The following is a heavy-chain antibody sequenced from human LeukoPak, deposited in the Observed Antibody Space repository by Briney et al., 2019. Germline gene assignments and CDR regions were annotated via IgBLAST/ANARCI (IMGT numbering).Heavy chain of an antibody. CDR3: ARVRLPHYDFWSGYTLGP. CDR2: ISAYNGNT. Sequence: ASVKVSCKASGYTFTSYGISWVRQAPGQGLEWMAWISAYNGNTNYAQKLQGRVTMTTDTSTSTAYMELRSLRSDDTAVYYCARVRLPHYDFWSGYTLGPWGQGTLVTVSS. J-gene: IGHJ5*02. V-gene: IGHV1-18*01. CDR1: GYTFTSYG. D-gene: IGHD3-3*01.